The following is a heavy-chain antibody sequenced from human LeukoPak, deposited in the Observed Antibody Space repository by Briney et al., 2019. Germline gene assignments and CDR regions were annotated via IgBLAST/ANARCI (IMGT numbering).Heavy chain of an antibody. D-gene: IGHD6-6*01. J-gene: IGHJ6*03. CDR2: ISAYNGNT. CDR3: ASLKQLVPYYYYYYMDV. Sequence: ASVKVSCKVSGHTITDLSIHWVRQAPGQGLELMGWISAYNGNTTYAQKLQGRVTTTTDTSTSTAYTELRSLRSDDPAVYYCASLKQLVPYYYYYYMDVWGKGTTVTVSS. V-gene: IGHV1-18*01. CDR1: GHTITDLS.